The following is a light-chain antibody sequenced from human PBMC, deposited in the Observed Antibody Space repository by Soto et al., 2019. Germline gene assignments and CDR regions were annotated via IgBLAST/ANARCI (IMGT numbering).Light chain of an antibody. Sequence: QSALTQPASVSGSPGQSITLSCTGTSSDIGGYDYVSWYQRHPGKAPKLIIYDVNNRPSGVSNRFSGSKSGNTASLTISGLPAEDEADYYCTSAGSGSSHVVFGGGTQLTVL. CDR3: TSAGSGSSHVV. V-gene: IGLV2-14*01. CDR1: SSDIGGYDY. J-gene: IGLJ2*01. CDR2: DVN.